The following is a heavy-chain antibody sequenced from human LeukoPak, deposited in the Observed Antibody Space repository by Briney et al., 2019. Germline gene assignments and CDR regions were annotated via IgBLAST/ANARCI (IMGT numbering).Heavy chain of an antibody. CDR3: ARDGGATLVRGVITFDY. Sequence: QSGGSLRLSCAAPGFTFTRYSMTWVRQAPGKGLEWVSYISSSSSTIHYADSVKGRFTISRDNTKNSLYLQMNSLRAEDTAVYYCARDGGATLVRGVITFDYWGQGTLVTVSS. CDR2: ISSSSSTI. D-gene: IGHD3-10*01. J-gene: IGHJ4*02. CDR1: GFTFTRYS. V-gene: IGHV3-48*04.